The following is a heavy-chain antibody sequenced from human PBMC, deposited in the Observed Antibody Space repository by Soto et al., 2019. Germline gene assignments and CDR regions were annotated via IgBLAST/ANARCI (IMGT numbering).Heavy chain of an antibody. CDR2: IYYSGST. J-gene: IGHJ4*02. D-gene: IGHD3-3*01. Sequence: SETLSLTRTVSGGSISSSSYYWGWIRQPPGKGLEWIGSIYYSGSTYYNPSLKSRVTISVDTSKNQFSLKLSSVTAADTAVYYCASLRFLEWLLSPLFDYWGQGTLVTVSS. CDR1: GGSISSSSYY. CDR3: ASLRFLEWLLSPLFDY. V-gene: IGHV4-39*01.